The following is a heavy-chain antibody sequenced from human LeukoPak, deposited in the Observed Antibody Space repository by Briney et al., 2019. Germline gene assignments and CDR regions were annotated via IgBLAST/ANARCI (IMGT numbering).Heavy chain of an antibody. D-gene: IGHD1-26*01. V-gene: IGHV4-39*07. J-gene: IGHJ3*02. Sequence: SETLSLTCTVSGGSISSSSYYWGWIRQPPGKGLEWIGSIYYSGSTNYNPSLKSRVTISVDTSKNQFSLKLSSVTAADTAVYYCARALNLVGATSGAFDIWGQGTMVTVSS. CDR3: ARALNLVGATSGAFDI. CDR1: GGSISSSSYY. CDR2: IYYSGST.